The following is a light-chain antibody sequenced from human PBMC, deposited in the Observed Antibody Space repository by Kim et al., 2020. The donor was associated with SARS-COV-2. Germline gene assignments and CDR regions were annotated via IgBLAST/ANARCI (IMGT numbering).Light chain of an antibody. CDR1: QSVSLTS. CDR3: QQYGTSTQT. V-gene: IGKV3-20*01. CDR2: GAS. J-gene: IGKJ1*01. Sequence: IVLTQSPGTLSLSPGESATLSCTASQSVSLTSVAWYQQKPGQAPRLLIYGASYRANGIPDRFSGSGAGTDFTLTIFRLEPEDFAVYYCQQYGTSTQTFGQGTKVDIK.